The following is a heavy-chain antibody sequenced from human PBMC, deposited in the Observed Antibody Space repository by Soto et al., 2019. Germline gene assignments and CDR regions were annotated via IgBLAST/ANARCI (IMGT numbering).Heavy chain of an antibody. CDR1: GGTFSSYA. D-gene: IGHD1-7*01. V-gene: IGHV1-69*12. CDR2: IIPIFGTA. J-gene: IGHJ6*02. CDR3: ARGREYNWNYVGFYYYGMDV. Sequence: QVQLVQSGAEVKKPGSSVKVSCKASGGTFSSYAISWVRQAPGQGLEWMGGIIPIFGTANYAQKFQGRVTITADVSTSTAYMELSSLRSEDTAVYYCARGREYNWNYVGFYYYGMDVWGQGTTVTVSS.